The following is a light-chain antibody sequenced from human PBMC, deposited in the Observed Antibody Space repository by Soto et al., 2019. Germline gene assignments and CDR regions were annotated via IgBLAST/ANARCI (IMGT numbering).Light chain of an antibody. J-gene: IGKJ5*01. CDR1: QNILSN. CDR2: GAS. Sequence: EIVMTQSPATLSVSPGERATLSCRASQNILSNLAWYQQKPGQAPRLLVYGASTRATGIPARFSGSASGTEFTLAISSLQSEDFAIYYCQQYNNCPITFGQGTRLEIK. V-gene: IGKV3-15*01. CDR3: QQYNNCPIT.